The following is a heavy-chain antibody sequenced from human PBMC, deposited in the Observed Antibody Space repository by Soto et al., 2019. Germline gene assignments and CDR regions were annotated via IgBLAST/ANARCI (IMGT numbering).Heavy chain of an antibody. CDR3: ARAPGGPGIAEY. CDR1: GYTFTSYA. D-gene: IGHD6-13*01. Sequence: QVQLVQSGAEEKKPGASVKVSCKASGYTFTSYAMDWVRQAPGQRLEWMGWINAGNGNTKYSQKFQGRVTITRDTSASTAYMELGSLRSEDTAVYCCARAPGGPGIAEYWGQGTLVTVSS. CDR2: INAGNGNT. V-gene: IGHV1-3*05. J-gene: IGHJ4*02.